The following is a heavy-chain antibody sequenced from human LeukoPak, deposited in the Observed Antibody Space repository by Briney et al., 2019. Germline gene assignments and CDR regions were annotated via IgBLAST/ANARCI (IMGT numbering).Heavy chain of an antibody. D-gene: IGHD6-13*01. CDR3: ARVYGSSWNNDYFDY. J-gene: IGHJ4*02. V-gene: IGHV3-21*01. CDR1: GFTFTNYY. CDR2: ISGSGDYI. Sequence: PGGSLRVSCAASGFTFTNYYMNWVRQAPGKGLEWVSSISGSGDYIFSADSMKGRFTISRDNAKNLLSLQMNSLRAEDTAVYYCARVYGSSWNNDYFDYWGQGTLVTVSS.